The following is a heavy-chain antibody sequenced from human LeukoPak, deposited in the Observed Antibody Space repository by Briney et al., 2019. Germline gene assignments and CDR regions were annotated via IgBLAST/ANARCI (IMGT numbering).Heavy chain of an antibody. CDR3: ARRSSTGISVASVSAFDI. Sequence: SETLSLTCTVSGGSISSYYWSWIRQPPGKGLEWIGYIYYSGSTNYNPSLKSRVTISVDTSKNQFSLKLSSVTAADTAVYYCARRSSTGISVASVSAFDIWGQGTMVTVSS. V-gene: IGHV4-59*12. CDR1: GGSISSYY. J-gene: IGHJ3*02. D-gene: IGHD6-19*01. CDR2: IYYSGST.